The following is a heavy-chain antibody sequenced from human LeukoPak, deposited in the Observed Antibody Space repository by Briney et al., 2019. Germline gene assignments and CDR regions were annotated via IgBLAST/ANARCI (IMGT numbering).Heavy chain of an antibody. J-gene: IGHJ6*02. D-gene: IGHD6-19*01. CDR1: GFTFSSYA. Sequence: GGSLRLSCAASGFTFSSYAMHWVRQAPGKGLEWVAVISYDGSNKYYADSVKGRFTISRDNSKNTLYLRMNSLRAEDTAVYYCARVGYSSGWYDYGMDVWGQGTTVTVSS. V-gene: IGHV3-30-3*01. CDR3: ARVGYSSGWYDYGMDV. CDR2: ISYDGSNK.